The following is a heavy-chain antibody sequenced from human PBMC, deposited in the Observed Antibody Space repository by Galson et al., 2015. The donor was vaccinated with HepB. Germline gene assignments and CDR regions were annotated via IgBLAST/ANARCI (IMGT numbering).Heavy chain of an antibody. CDR1: GFTFSTSW. CDR3: ARAGNYRFDF. V-gene: IGHV3-74*01. J-gene: IGHJ4*02. CDR2: INSDGNTI. D-gene: IGHD3-3*01. Sequence: SLRLSCAASGFTFSTSWVHWVRQALGEGLMWVSRINSDGNTIDYADSVRGRFTISRDNAKNTLYLQMSSLRADDTAIYYCARAGNYRFDFWGQGTLVTVSS.